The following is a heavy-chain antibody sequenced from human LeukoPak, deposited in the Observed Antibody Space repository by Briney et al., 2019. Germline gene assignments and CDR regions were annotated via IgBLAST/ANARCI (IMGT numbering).Heavy chain of an antibody. D-gene: IGHD2-2*01. J-gene: IGHJ4*02. CDR2: IKQDGSEK. V-gene: IGHV3-7*01. Sequence: GGSLRLSCAASGFTFSSYWMSWVRQAPGKGLEWVANIKQDGSEKYYVDSVKGRLTISRDNAKNSLYLQMNSLRAEDTAVYYCARAWDIVVVPGDYWGQGTLVTVSS. CDR1: GFTFSSYW. CDR3: ARAWDIVVVPGDY.